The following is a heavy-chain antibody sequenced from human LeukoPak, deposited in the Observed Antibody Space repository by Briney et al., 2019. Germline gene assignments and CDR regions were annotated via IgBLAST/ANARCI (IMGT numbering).Heavy chain of an antibody. CDR3: ARVEGYNQGYFDY. J-gene: IGHJ4*02. CDR1: GFTVSSNY. Sequence: GGSLRLSCAASGFTVSSNYMSWVRRAPGKGLEWVSVIYSGGSTYYADSVKGRFTISRHNSKNTLYLQMNSLRAEDTAVYYCARVEGYNQGYFDYWGQGTLVTVSS. V-gene: IGHV3-53*04. CDR2: IYSGGST. D-gene: IGHD5-24*01.